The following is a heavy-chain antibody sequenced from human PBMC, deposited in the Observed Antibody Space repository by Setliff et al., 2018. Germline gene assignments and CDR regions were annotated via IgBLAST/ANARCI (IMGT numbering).Heavy chain of an antibody. D-gene: IGHD3-10*01. CDR1: GDSISGYY. J-gene: IGHJ4*02. CDR3: ARSLGSGSYYNSRPFYSDY. Sequence: PSETLSLTCTVSGDSISGYYWSWIRQPPGKGLEWIGYIRYSGNTNYNPSLKSRVTISGDTSKNQFSLKLTSVTAADTAVYFCARSLGSGSYYNSRPFYSDYWGQGTLVTVSS. V-gene: IGHV4-59*08. CDR2: IRYSGNT.